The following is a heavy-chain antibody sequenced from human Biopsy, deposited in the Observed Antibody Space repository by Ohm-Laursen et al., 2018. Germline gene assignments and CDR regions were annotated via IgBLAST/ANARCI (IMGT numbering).Heavy chain of an antibody. V-gene: IGHV3-9*01. D-gene: IGHD3-10*02. CDR1: GFTFTNSW. CDR3: AKDVEMFGELSFDS. J-gene: IGHJ4*02. Sequence: SLRLSCTASGFTFTNSWMHWVRQAPGKGLEWVSTISFNSGTIAYADSVKGRFTISRDSAKNSVYLQMNSLRAEDTALYYCAKDVEMFGELSFDSWGQGTLVTVSS. CDR2: ISFNSGTI.